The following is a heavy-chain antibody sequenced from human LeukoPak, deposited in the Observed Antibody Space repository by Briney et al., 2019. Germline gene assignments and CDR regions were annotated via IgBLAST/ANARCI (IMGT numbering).Heavy chain of an antibody. Sequence: ASVKVSCKASGYTFTGYYMHWVRQAPGQGLEWMGWINLNSGGTNYAQKFQGRVTMTRDTSISTAYMELSRLTSDDTAIYYCARKDYFDYWGQGTLVTVSS. CDR3: ARKDYFDY. CDR1: GYTFTGYY. J-gene: IGHJ4*02. CDR2: INLNSGGT. V-gene: IGHV1-2*02.